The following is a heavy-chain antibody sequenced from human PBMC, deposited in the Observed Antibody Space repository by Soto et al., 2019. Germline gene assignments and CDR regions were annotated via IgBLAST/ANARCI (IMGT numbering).Heavy chain of an antibody. V-gene: IGHV4-38-2*01. Sequence: SETLSLTCGVSGDSVTNGFYWAWIRQAPGKGLEWIGSVYPSGNTYYNPSLKSRINISADPSKNQVSLTLTSVTAADTAVYYCARQGSYWGQGALVTVSS. J-gene: IGHJ4*02. CDR3: ARQGSY. CDR2: VYPSGNT. CDR1: GDSVTNGFY.